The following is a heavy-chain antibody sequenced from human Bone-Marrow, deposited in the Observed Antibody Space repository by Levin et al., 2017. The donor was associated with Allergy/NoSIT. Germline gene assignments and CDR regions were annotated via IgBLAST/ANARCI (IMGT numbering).Heavy chain of an antibody. D-gene: IGHD3-9*01. V-gene: IGHV3-7*02. J-gene: IGHJ4*02. CDR1: GFTFSGYW. Sequence: PGGSLRLSCASSGFTFSGYWMAWVRQAPGKGLEWVANINRDGGDGYYVDSVKGRFTISRDNARNSLDLQRNSLRVEDTAVYYCARNGAWSFEGWGQGTLVTVSS. CDR3: ARNGAWSFEG. CDR2: INRDGGDG.